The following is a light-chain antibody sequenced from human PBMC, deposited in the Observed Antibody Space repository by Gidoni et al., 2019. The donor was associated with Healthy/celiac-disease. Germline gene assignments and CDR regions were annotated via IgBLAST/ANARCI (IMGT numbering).Light chain of an antibody. J-gene: IGKJ2*01. CDR2: LGS. V-gene: IGKV2-28*01. Sequence: DIAMTQSPLFLPVTPGEPASISCRSSQSLLHSNGYNYLDWYMQKPGQSPHLLIYLGSNRASGVPDRFSGSGSGTDFTLKISRVEAEDVGVYYYMQALQTPYTFGQGTKLEIK. CDR1: QSLLHSNGYNY. CDR3: MQALQTPYT.